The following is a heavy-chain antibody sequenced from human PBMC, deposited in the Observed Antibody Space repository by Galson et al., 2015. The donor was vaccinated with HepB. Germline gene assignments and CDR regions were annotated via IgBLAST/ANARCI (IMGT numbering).Heavy chain of an antibody. CDR2: IYSGGST. J-gene: IGHJ3*02. Sequence: SLRLSCAASGFTVRSNYMSWVRQAPGKGLEWVALIYSGGSTYYADSVRGRFTISRDNSKNTLYLQMNSLRVEDTAVYYCAREFRNYYDSSVNYERQAFDIWGQGTMVTVSS. CDR3: AREFRNYYDSSVNYERQAFDI. V-gene: IGHV3-66*01. D-gene: IGHD3-22*01. CDR1: GFTVRSNY.